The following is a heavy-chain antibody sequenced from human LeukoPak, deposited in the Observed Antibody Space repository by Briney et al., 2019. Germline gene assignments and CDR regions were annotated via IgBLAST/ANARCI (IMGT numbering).Heavy chain of an antibody. D-gene: IGHD4-17*01. V-gene: IGHV3-33*01. J-gene: IGHJ6*02. CDR3: ARGGVDYGDYDGDYYGMDV. CDR2: IWYDGSNK. Sequence: GGSLRLSCAASGFTFSSYGMHWVRQAPGKGLEWVAVIWYDGSNKYYADSVKGRFTISRDNSKNTLYLQMNSLRAEDTAVYYCARGGVDYGDYDGDYYGMDVWGQGTTVTVSS. CDR1: GFTFSSYG.